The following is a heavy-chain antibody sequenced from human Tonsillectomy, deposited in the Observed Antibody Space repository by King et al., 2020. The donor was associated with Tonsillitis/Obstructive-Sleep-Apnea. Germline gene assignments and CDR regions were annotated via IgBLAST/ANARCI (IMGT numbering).Heavy chain of an antibody. V-gene: IGHV4-34*01. CDR3: ARGGYGYSNN. D-gene: IGHD6-13*01. Sequence: VQLQQWGSGLLKPSETLSLTCAVYGGSFSGYYWSCIRQPPGKGLEWIGEINHSGSTDYNPSLLSRVTISVDTSKKQVSLNLTSVTAADTAVYYCARGGYGYSNNWGEGTLVTVSS. J-gene: IGHJ4*02. CDR2: INHSGST. CDR1: GGSFSGYY.